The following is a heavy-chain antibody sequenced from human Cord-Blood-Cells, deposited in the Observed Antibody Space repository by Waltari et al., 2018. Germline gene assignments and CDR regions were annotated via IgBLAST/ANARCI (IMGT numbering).Heavy chain of an antibody. CDR2: ISWDGGST. CDR3: AKDRYSSSWYYFDY. J-gene: IGHJ4*02. D-gene: IGHD6-13*01. V-gene: IGHV3-43*01. Sequence: EVQLVESGGVVVQPGGCLRLSCAASGFAFDDYTMHWFPQAPGKGLEWVALISWDGGSTYYADSVKGRFTISRDNSKNSLYLQMNSLRTEDTALYYCAKDRYSSSWYYFDYWGQGTLVTVSS. CDR1: GFAFDDYT.